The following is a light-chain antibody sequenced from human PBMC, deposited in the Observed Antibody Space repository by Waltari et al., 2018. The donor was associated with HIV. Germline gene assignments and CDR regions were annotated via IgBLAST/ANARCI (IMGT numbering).Light chain of an antibody. CDR3: CSNAGSNNYV. Sequence: QSVLTQPPSVSGAPGQRVTISCTGSSSNIGAGYDVHWYQHFPGRAPKLMIYDATRRPSGVPGRFSGSKSGNTASLTISGLQAEDEADYYCCSNAGSNNYVFGTGTKVTVL. CDR2: DAT. V-gene: IGLV1-40*01. J-gene: IGLJ1*01. CDR1: SSNIGAGYD.